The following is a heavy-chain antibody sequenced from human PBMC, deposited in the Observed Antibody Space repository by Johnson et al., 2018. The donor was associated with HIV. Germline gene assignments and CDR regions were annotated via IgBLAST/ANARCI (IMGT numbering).Heavy chain of an antibody. D-gene: IGHD2-8*02. V-gene: IGHV3-30*14. CDR3: AREGGVHCTGGVCYRSTDAFDI. CDR2: ISYDGSNK. Sequence: QMQLVESGGGVVQPGRSLRLSCAASGFTFSSYAMHWVRQAPGKGLAWVAVISYDGSNKYYADSVTGRFTISRDNSKNTLYLQMGSLRAEDTAVYYCAREGGVHCTGGVCYRSTDAFDIWGQGTMVTVSS. J-gene: IGHJ3*02. CDR1: GFTFSSYA.